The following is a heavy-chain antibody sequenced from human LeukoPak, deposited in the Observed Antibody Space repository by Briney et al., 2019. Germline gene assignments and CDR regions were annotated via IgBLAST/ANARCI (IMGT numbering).Heavy chain of an antibody. Sequence: GGSLRLSCAASGFTFSSYAMHWVRQAPGKGLEWVAVISYDGSNKYYADSVKGRFTISRDNSKNTLYLQLNSLRADDTAVYYCAKIGIGELSLDFDYWGQGTLVTVSS. V-gene: IGHV3-30-3*01. J-gene: IGHJ4*02. CDR1: GFTFSSYA. D-gene: IGHD3-10*01. CDR3: AKIGIGELSLDFDY. CDR2: ISYDGSNK.